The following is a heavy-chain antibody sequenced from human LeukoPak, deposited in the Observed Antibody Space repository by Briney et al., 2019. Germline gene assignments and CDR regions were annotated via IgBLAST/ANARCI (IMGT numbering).Heavy chain of an antibody. V-gene: IGHV3-53*01. D-gene: IGHD1-26*01. Sequence: PGGSLRFSCAASGSTVSRNYMSWVRQAPGKGLEWVSIIYSGGDTYYADSVKGRFTISRDISKNTLYLQMNNLRAEDTAFYYCARSPPATPFDYWGQGTLVTVSS. J-gene: IGHJ4*02. CDR3: ARSPPATPFDY. CDR1: GSTVSRNY. CDR2: IYSGGDT.